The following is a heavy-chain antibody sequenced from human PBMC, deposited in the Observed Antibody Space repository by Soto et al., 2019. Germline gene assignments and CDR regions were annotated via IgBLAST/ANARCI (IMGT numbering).Heavy chain of an antibody. CDR2: NNNRGDT. D-gene: IGHD6-19*01. CDR1: GASIDNNGYS. Sequence: QVQLQESGPGLVIPSQTLTLTCAVSGASIDNNGYSWTWIRQHPGKGLEWIGTNNNRGDTYYNPSPQSRLTNSLDTSQKHFSLRLKGVTAADKAKYYCARGGSGWKALNWFDPWGQGIMVTVSS. J-gene: IGHJ5*02. CDR3: ARGGSGWKALNWFDP. V-gene: IGHV4-31*11.